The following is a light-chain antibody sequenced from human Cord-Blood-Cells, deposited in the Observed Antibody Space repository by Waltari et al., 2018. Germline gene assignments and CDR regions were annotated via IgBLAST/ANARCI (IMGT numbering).Light chain of an antibody. Sequence: QSALTQPASVSGSPGQSITISCTGTSSDVGGYNYVSWYQQHPGKAPKLMIYDVSNRPSGVLSRDSGSKSGNTASLTISGLQAEDEADYYCSSYTSSSTYVFGTGTKVTVL. V-gene: IGLV2-14*01. CDR1: SSDVGGYNY. CDR2: DVS. J-gene: IGLJ1*01. CDR3: SSYTSSSTYV.